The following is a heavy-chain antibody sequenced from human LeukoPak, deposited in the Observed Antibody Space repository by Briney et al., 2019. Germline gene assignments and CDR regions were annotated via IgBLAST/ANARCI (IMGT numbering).Heavy chain of an antibody. CDR1: GFTFDDYT. D-gene: IGHD6-19*01. CDR2: ISWDGGST. CDR3: AKVGPNQVAGYYYYYMDV. V-gene: IGHV3-43*01. J-gene: IGHJ6*03. Sequence: PGGSLRLSCAASGFTFDDYTMHWVRQAPGKGLEWVSLISWDGGSTYYADSVKGRFTISRDNSKNTLYLQMNSLRAEDTAVYYCAKVGPNQVAGYYYYYMDVWGKGTTVTISS.